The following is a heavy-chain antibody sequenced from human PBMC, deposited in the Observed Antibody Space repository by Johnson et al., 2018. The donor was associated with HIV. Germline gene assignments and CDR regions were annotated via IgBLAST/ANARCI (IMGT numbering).Heavy chain of an antibody. CDR1: GFTFSSYG. Sequence: QVQLLESGGGVVQPGRSLRLSCAASGFTFSSYGMHWVRQAPGKGLEWVAVISYDGRNKHYADSVKGRFTISRDDSKNTLYLQMNSLRAEDTAVYYCAKGLAAGDDAFDIWGQGTMVTVSS. J-gene: IGHJ3*02. CDR2: ISYDGRNK. V-gene: IGHV3-30*19. D-gene: IGHD6-25*01. CDR3: AKGLAAGDDAFDI.